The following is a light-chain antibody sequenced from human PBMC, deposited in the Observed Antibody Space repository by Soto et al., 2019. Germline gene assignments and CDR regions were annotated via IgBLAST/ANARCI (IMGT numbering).Light chain of an antibody. Sequence: EIVLTQSPGTLSLSPGERATLSCRASQSVSSNYLAWYQQKSGQAPRLLIYGASSRATGIPDRFSGSGSGTDFALTISRLEPEDFAVYYCQQYGGPPRTFGQATKVEIK. J-gene: IGKJ1*01. V-gene: IGKV3-20*01. CDR1: QSVSSNY. CDR2: GAS. CDR3: QQYGGPPRT.